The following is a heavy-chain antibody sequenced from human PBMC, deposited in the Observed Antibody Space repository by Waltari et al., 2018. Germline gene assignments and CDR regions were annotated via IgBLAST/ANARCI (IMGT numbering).Heavy chain of an antibody. J-gene: IGHJ6*03. V-gene: IGHV3-9*01. D-gene: IGHD3-3*01. CDR1: GFTFDDYA. Sequence: EVQLVESGGGLVQPGRSLRLSCAASGFTFDDYAMHWVRQAPGKGLEWVSGISWNSGRIGYADSVKGRFTISRDNAKNSLYLQMNSLRAEDTALYYCAGLWRGYAPYYYYMDVWGKGTTVTVSS. CDR2: ISWNSGRI. CDR3: AGLWRGYAPYYYYMDV.